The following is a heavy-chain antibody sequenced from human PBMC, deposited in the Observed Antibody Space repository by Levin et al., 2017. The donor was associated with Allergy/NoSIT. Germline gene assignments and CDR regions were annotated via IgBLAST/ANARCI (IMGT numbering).Heavy chain of an antibody. J-gene: IGHJ6*03. CDR3: ARSPRGDPVYSYYYYMDG. V-gene: IGHV1-18*01. CDR2: ISANNGNT. CDR1: GYTFTSYG. Sequence: GESLKISCKASGYTFTSYGISWVRQAPGQGLEWMGWISANNGNTNYAQKLQGRVTMTTDTSTSTAYMELRSLRSDDTAVYYCARSPRGDPVYSYYYYMDGWGKGTTVTVSS. D-gene: IGHD4-17*01.